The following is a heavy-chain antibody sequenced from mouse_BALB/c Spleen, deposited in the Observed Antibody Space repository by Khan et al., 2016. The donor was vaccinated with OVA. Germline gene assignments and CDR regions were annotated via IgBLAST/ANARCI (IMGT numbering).Heavy chain of an antibody. Sequence: EVQLVESGGDLVKPGGSLKLSCAASGFIFSSYSMSWVRQTPDKRLEWVATISSGGDYTNYPDSVKGRFTISRDDAKNTLYLQMSSLKSEDTAMYYCASHLTGSFDYGGQGTLVTVSA. CDR2: ISSGGDYT. CDR3: ASHLTGSFDY. D-gene: IGHD4-1*01. CDR1: GFIFSSYS. V-gene: IGHV5-6*01. J-gene: IGHJ3*01.